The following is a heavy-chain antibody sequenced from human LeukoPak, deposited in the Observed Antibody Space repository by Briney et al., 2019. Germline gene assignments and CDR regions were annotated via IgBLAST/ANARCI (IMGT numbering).Heavy chain of an antibody. J-gene: IGHJ3*02. CDR2: IYYSGST. CDR1: GGSINTYY. D-gene: IGHD4-17*01. Sequence: PSETLSLTCTVSGGSINTYYWNWIRQPPGKGLEWIGYIYYSGSTNYNPSLKSRVTISVDTSKNQFSLKLRSVTAADTAVYYCARSLPHYETPGLNAFDIWGQGTMVTVSS. CDR3: ARSLPHYETPGLNAFDI. V-gene: IGHV4-59*08.